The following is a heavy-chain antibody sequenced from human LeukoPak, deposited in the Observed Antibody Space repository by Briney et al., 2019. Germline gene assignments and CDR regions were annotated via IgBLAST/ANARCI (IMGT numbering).Heavy chain of an antibody. D-gene: IGHD4-17*01. V-gene: IGHV3-30*04. CDR3: ARDNSWTTVTTSAFDI. Sequence: PRGSLRLSCAASGFTFSSYAMHWLRQAPGRGLEWVAVISYDGSNKYYADSVKGRFTISRDNSKNTLYLQMNRLRAEDTAVYYCARDNSWTTVTTSAFDIWGQGTMVTVSS. CDR1: GFTFSSYA. J-gene: IGHJ3*02. CDR2: ISYDGSNK.